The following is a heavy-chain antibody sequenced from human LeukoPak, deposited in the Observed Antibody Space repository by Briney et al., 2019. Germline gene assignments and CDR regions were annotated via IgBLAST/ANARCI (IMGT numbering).Heavy chain of an antibody. CDR1: GYIFTSYN. J-gene: IGHJ4*02. V-gene: IGHV1-46*01. CDR2: INPSGGST. D-gene: IGHD6-19*01. CDR3: ARFAVHRRITVAGQFGLDY. Sequence: ASVKVSCKASGYIFTSYNIYWVRQAPGQGLEWMGIINPSGGSTNYAQKFQGRVTMTRDTSTSTVYMELSSLKDTAVYYCARFAVHRRITVAGQFGLDYWGQGTLVSLSS.